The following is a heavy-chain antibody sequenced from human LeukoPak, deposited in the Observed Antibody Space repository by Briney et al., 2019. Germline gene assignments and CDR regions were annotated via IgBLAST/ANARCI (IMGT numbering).Heavy chain of an antibody. J-gene: IGHJ5*02. D-gene: IGHD5-18*01. V-gene: IGHV1-69*04. Sequence: GASVKVSCKASGGTFSSYAISWVRQAPGQGLEWMGRIIPILGIANYAQKFQGRVTITADKSTSTAYMELSSLRSEDTAVYYCARDNSYGSNWFDPWGQGTLVTVSS. CDR1: GGTFSSYA. CDR3: ARDNSYGSNWFDP. CDR2: IIPILGIA.